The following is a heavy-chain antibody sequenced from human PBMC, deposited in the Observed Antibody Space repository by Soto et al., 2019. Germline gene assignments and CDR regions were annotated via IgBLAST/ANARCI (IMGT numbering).Heavy chain of an antibody. CDR3: ARAMIVVVKWVGHGGAFDI. V-gene: IGHV1-69*13. J-gene: IGHJ3*02. Sequence: GASVKVSCKASGGTFSSYAISWVRQAPGQGLEWMGGIIPIFGTANYAQKFQGRVTITADESTSTAYMELSSLRSEDTAVYYCARAMIVVVKWVGHGGAFDIWGQGTMVTVSS. CDR2: IIPIFGTA. CDR1: GGTFSSYA. D-gene: IGHD3-22*01.